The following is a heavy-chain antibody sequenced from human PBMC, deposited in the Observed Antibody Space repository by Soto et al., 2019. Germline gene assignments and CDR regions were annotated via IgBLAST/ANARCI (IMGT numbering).Heavy chain of an antibody. D-gene: IGHD2-2*01. J-gene: IGHJ5*02. CDR3: ARAKGYCSSTSCFNWFDP. CDR1: GGSFSGYY. Sequence: SETLSLTCAVYGGSFSGYYWSWIRQPPGKGLEWIGEINHSGSTNYNPSLKSRVTISVDTSKNQFSLKLSSVTAADTAVYYCARAKGYCSSTSCFNWFDPWGQGTLVTVSS. V-gene: IGHV4-34*01. CDR2: INHSGST.